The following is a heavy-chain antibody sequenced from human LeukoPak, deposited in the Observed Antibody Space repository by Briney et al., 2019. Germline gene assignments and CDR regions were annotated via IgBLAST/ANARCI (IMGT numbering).Heavy chain of an antibody. V-gene: IGHV4-30-4*01. D-gene: IGHD5-18*01. Sequence: SQTLSLTCTVSGGSISSGDYYWSWIRQPPGKGLERIGYIYYSGSTYYNPSLKSRVTISVDTSKNQFSLKLSSVTAADTAVYYCARGYSYGYPLLGYWGQGTLVTVSS. J-gene: IGHJ4*02. CDR3: ARGYSYGYPLLGY. CDR2: IYYSGST. CDR1: GGSISSGDYY.